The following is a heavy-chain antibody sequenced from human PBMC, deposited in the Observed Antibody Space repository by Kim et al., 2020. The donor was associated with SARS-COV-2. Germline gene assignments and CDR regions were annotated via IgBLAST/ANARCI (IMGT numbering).Heavy chain of an antibody. Sequence: NPSLKSRVTTSVDRSKNQFSRKLSSVPAAATAVYYCARGYGSGSPYGMDVWGQGTTVTVSS. J-gene: IGHJ6*02. CDR3: ARGYGSGSPYGMDV. D-gene: IGHD3-10*01. V-gene: IGHV4-30-2*01.